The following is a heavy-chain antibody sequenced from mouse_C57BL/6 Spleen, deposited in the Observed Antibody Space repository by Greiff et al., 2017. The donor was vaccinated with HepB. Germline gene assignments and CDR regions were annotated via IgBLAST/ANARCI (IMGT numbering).Heavy chain of an antibody. CDR1: GYTFTDYY. V-gene: IGHV1-26*01. Sequence: VQLQQSGPELVKPGASVKISCKASGYTFTDYYMNWVKQSHGKSLEWIGDINPNNGGTSYNQKFKGKATLTVDKSSSTAYMELRRLTSEDSAVYYCASDYDGEYWGQGTTLTVSS. CDR2: INPNNGGT. D-gene: IGHD2-4*01. CDR3: ASDYDGEY. J-gene: IGHJ2*01.